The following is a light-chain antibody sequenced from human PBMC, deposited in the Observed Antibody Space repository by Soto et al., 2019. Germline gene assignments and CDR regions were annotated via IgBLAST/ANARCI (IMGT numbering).Light chain of an antibody. Sequence: DIQMTQSPSSLSASVGDRDTITCRASQNINTYLNWCQQKPGKAPNLLIYAASSLQSGVPSRFSGSGSGTDFTLTISSLQPEDFATYYCQQSYSTPYTFGQGTKLEMK. V-gene: IGKV1-39*01. CDR1: QNINTY. CDR2: AAS. CDR3: QQSYSTPYT. J-gene: IGKJ2*01.